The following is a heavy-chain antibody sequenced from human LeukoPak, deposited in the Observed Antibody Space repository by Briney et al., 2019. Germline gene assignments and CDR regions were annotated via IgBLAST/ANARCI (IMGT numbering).Heavy chain of an antibody. CDR2: IKQDGSEK. CDR1: GFTFSSYW. CDR3: AKEGVSGSSWNGFDY. J-gene: IGHJ4*02. Sequence: GGSLRLSCAASGFTFSSYWMSWVRQAPGKGLEWVANIKQDGSEKYYVDSVKGRFTISRDNSKNTLYLQMNSLRAEDTAVYYCAKEGVSGSSWNGFDYWGQGTLVTVSS. D-gene: IGHD6-13*01. V-gene: IGHV3-7*03.